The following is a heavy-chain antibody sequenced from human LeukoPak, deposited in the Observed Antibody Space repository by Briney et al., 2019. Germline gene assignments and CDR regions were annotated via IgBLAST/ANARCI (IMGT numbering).Heavy chain of an antibody. Sequence: PSETLSLTCTVSGCSISSYYWSWIRQPPGKGLEWIGYIYYSGSTNYNPSLKSRVTISVDTSKNQFSLKLSSVTAADTAVYYCARDSDIAVAGTGWFDPWGPGTLVTVSS. D-gene: IGHD6-19*01. CDR1: GCSISSYY. J-gene: IGHJ5*02. V-gene: IGHV4-59*01. CDR2: IYYSGST. CDR3: ARDSDIAVAGTGWFDP.